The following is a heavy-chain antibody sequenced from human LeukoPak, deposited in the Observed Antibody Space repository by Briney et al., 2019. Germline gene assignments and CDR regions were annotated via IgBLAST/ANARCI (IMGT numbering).Heavy chain of an antibody. CDR2: ISGSSNTI. V-gene: IGHV3-48*01. D-gene: IGHD1-26*01. CDR1: GFTFSDYS. CDR3: AKDLWEGLPYYFDY. Sequence: PAGSLRLSCAASGFTFSDYSMNWVRQAPGKGLEWVSYISGSSNTIYHADSVRGRFTLSRDNSKNTLYLQVNSLRAEDTAVYYCAKDLWEGLPYYFDYWGQGTLVTVSS. J-gene: IGHJ4*02.